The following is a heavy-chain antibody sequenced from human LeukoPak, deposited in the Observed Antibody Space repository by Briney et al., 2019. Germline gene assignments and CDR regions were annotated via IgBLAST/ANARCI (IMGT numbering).Heavy chain of an antibody. CDR3: ARHLTYSGSPLSYGYSYGHIDY. V-gene: IGHV4-34*01. CDR2: INHSGST. D-gene: IGHD5-18*01. CDR1: GGSFSGYY. Sequence: SETLSLTCAVYGGSFSGYYWSWIRQPPGKGLEWIGEINHSGSTNYNPSLKSRVTISVDTSKNQFSLKLSSVTAADTAVYYCARHLTYSGSPLSYGYSYGHIDYWGQGTLVTVSS. J-gene: IGHJ4*02.